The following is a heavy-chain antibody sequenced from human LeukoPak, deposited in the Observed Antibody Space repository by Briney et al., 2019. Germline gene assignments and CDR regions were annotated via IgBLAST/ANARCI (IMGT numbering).Heavy chain of an antibody. CDR3: ARDLDTAMVTGAFDI. J-gene: IGHJ3*02. V-gene: IGHV1-18*01. Sequence: ASVKVSCKASGYTFTSYGISWVRQAPGQGLEWMGWISAYNGNTNYAQKLQGRVTMTTDTSTSTAYMELRSLRSDDTAVYYCARDLDTAMVTGAFDIWGQGTMVTVSS. CDR1: GYTFTSYG. CDR2: ISAYNGNT. D-gene: IGHD5-18*01.